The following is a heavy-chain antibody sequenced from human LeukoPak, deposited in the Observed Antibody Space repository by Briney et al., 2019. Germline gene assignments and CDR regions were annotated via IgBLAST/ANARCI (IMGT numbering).Heavy chain of an antibody. D-gene: IGHD1-26*01. V-gene: IGHV3-48*03. CDR2: ISGTGGTV. J-gene: IGHJ3*02. CDR1: GFTFSGYE. CDR3: AREGAGTYAHDAFDI. Sequence: GGSLRLSCAASGFTFSGYEMNWVRQAPGKGLEWVSYISGTGGTVYYADSVKGRFTISRDNVKKVLFLQMNSLRAEDTALYYCAREGAGTYAHDAFDIWGQGTMVTVSS.